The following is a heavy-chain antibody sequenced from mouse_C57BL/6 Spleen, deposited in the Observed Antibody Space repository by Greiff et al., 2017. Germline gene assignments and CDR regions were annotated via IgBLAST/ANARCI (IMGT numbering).Heavy chain of an antibody. CDR1: GYAFSSYW. D-gene: IGHD1-1*01. Sequence: QRVESGAELVKPGASVKISCKASGYAFSSYWMNWVKQRPGKGLEWIGQIYPGDGDTNYNGKFTGKATLTADKSSSTAYMQLSSLTSEDSAVYFCARDYYGSSSLDYWGQGTTLTVSS. CDR2: IYPGDGDT. J-gene: IGHJ2*01. V-gene: IGHV1-80*01. CDR3: ARDYYGSSSLDY.